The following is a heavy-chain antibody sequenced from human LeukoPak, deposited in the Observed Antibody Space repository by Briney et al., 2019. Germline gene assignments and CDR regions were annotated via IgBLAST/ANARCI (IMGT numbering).Heavy chain of an antibody. CDR3: ARDNGAGYYYYLDV. CDR2: IYSGGST. D-gene: IGHD6-19*01. Sequence: GGSLRLSCAASGFKVSSRYMSWVRQAPGRGLEWVSVIYSGGSTYYADSVKGRLIISRDNLENTVFLQVNSLRVEDTAVYYCARDNGAGYYYYLDVWGKGTTVTVSS. J-gene: IGHJ6*03. V-gene: IGHV3-53*01. CDR1: GFKVSSRY.